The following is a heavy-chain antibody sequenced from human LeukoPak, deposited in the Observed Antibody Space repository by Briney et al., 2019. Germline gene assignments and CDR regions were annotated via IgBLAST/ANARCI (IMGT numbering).Heavy chain of an antibody. D-gene: IGHD5-12*01. CDR1: GFSISSGHY. CDR2: VYQSGTT. CDR3: ARTLGSGCLN. Sequence: PSETLSLTCTVSGFSISSGHYWGWVRQPPGAGLEWIGSVYQSGTTYYNPSLKSRVTTSVDMSKNQFSLRLRLVTAADTAVYYCARTLGSGCLNWGQGTLVTVSS. V-gene: IGHV4-38-2*02. J-gene: IGHJ4*02.